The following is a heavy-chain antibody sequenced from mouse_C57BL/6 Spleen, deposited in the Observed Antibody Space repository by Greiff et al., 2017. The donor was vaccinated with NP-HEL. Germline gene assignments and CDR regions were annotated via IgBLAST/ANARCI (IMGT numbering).Heavy chain of an antibody. J-gene: IGHJ2*01. Sequence: VQVVESGAELVRPGASVTLSCKASGYTFTDYEMHWVKQTPVHGLEWIGAIDPETGGTAYNQKFKGKAILTADKSSSTAYMELRSLTSEDSAVYYCTRRTVVATGFDYWGQGTTLTVSS. CDR3: TRRTVVATGFDY. D-gene: IGHD1-1*01. CDR2: IDPETGGT. CDR1: GYTFTDYE. V-gene: IGHV1-15*01.